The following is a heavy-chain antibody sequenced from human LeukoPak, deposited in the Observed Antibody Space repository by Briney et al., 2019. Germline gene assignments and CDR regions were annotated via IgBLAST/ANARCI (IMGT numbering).Heavy chain of an antibody. CDR1: GFTFSSYG. CDR2: ISYDGSNK. Sequence: PGGSLRLSCAASGFTFSSYGMHWVRQAPGKGLEWVAVISYDGSNKYYADSVKGRFTISRDNSKNTLYLQMNSLRAEDTAVYYCVRRVELRYYYYGMDVWGQGTTVTVSS. D-gene: IGHD1-7*01. J-gene: IGHJ6*02. CDR3: VRRVELRYYYYGMDV. V-gene: IGHV3-30*03.